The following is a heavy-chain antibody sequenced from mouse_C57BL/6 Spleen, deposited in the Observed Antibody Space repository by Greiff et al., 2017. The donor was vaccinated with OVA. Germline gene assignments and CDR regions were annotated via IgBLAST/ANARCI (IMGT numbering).Heavy chain of an antibody. D-gene: IGHD2-1*01. CDR2: IHPNSGST. CDR3: APLYGNGLVDY. CDR1: GYTFTSYW. Sequence: QVQLQQSGAELVKPGASVKLSCKASGYTFTSYWMHWVKQRPGQGLEWIGMIHPNSGSTNYNEKFKSKATLTVDKSSSTAYMQLSSLTSEDSAVYYCAPLYGNGLVDYWGQGTSVTVSS. J-gene: IGHJ4*01. V-gene: IGHV1-64*01.